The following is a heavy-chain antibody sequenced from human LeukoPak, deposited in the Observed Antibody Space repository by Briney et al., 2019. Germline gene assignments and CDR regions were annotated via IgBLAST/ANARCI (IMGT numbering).Heavy chain of an antibody. CDR2: IWYDGSNK. J-gene: IGHJ3*02. Sequence: GRSLRLSCAASGFTFSSYGMHWVRQAPGKGLEWVAVIWYDGSNKYYADSVKGRFTISRDNSKNTLYLQMNSLRAEDTAVYYCARERYCGGDCSDAFDIWGQGTMVTVSS. V-gene: IGHV3-33*01. D-gene: IGHD2-21*02. CDR3: ARERYCGGDCSDAFDI. CDR1: GFTFSSYG.